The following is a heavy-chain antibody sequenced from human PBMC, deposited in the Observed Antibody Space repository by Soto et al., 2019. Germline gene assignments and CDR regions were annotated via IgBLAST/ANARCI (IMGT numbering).Heavy chain of an antibody. CDR2: ISSSSSTI. D-gene: IGHD6-19*01. CDR3: ARDYWSSGWTEYFDL. Sequence: GGSLRLSCAASGFTFSSYSMNWVRQAPGKGLEWVSYISSSSSTIYYADSVKGRFTISRDNAKNSLYLQMNSLRAEDTAVYYCARDYWSSGWTEYFDLWGRGTLVTVSS. V-gene: IGHV3-48*01. J-gene: IGHJ2*01. CDR1: GFTFSSYS.